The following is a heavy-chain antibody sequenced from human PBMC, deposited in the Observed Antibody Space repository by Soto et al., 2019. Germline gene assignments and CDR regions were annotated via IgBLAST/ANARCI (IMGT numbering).Heavy chain of an antibody. D-gene: IGHD3-10*01. Sequence: QITLKESGPTLVRPTQTLTLTCTFSGFSLTTSGVSVGWIRQPPGKALEWLALLYWDDTARYSPSLKTRITISKDTYTNQVVLTLPNMAPVDTGTYFSAHRPTPGSYCFDYWGTGALVTVSS. V-gene: IGHV2-5*02. CDR3: AHRPTPGSYCFDY. J-gene: IGHJ4*02. CDR1: GFSLTTSGVS. CDR2: LYWDDTA.